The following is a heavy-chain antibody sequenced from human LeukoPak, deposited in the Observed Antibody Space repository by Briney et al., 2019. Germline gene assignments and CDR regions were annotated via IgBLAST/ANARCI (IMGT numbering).Heavy chain of an antibody. CDR1: GYTLTELS. Sequence: ASVKVSCKVSGYTLTELSMHWVRQAPGQGLEWMGWMNPNSGNTGYAQKFQGRVTMTRNTSISTAYMELSSLRSEDTAVYYCARADGSGTPYGMDVWGQGTTVTVSS. J-gene: IGHJ6*02. CDR3: ARADGSGTPYGMDV. V-gene: IGHV1-8*01. D-gene: IGHD3-10*01. CDR2: MNPNSGNT.